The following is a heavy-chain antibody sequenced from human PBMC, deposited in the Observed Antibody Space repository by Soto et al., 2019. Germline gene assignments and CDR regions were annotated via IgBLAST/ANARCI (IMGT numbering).Heavy chain of an antibody. CDR3: ARIETLTYNKTRGTDLAF. D-gene: IGHD4-17*01. CDR2: IIPVFHAA. CDR1: GGTFGSHT. Sequence: QVQLVQSGAEVKKPGSSVRVSCKVSGGTFGSHTFTWVRQAPGQGLEWMGEIIPVFHAANYAQRFQDRVTIPADRSATTVSLELSRLTSAATATYYCARIETLTYNKTRGTDLAFWGQGTLVIVSS. V-gene: IGHV1-69*06. J-gene: IGHJ4*02.